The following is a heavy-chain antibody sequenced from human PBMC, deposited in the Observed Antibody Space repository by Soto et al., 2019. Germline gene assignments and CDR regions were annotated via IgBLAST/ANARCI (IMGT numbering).Heavy chain of an antibody. V-gene: IGHV3-9*01. CDR1: GFTFDAYA. Sequence: EVQLVESGGGLVQPGRSLRLSCAASGFTFDAYAMHWVRQAPGKGLEWVSGISWNSGSIGYADSVKGRFTISRDNAKNSLYLQMNSLRAEDTALYYCAKGEGSSGYYSLFDYWGQGTLVTVSS. CDR3: AKGEGSSGYYSLFDY. J-gene: IGHJ4*02. CDR2: ISWNSGSI. D-gene: IGHD3-22*01.